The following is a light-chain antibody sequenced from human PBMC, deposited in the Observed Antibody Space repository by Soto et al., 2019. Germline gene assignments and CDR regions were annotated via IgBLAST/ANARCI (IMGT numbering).Light chain of an antibody. CDR2: AVS. V-gene: IGLV2-14*01. CDR3: SSYTSDSSYV. Sequence: QSVLTQPASLSGSPGQSVTISCTGTSSDVGLYDYVSWYQQHPGKAPQLMIYAVSNRPSGVSNRFSASKSGNTASLFISGLQAEDEADYYCSSYTSDSSYVFGSGTKATVL. J-gene: IGLJ1*01. CDR1: SSDVGLYDY.